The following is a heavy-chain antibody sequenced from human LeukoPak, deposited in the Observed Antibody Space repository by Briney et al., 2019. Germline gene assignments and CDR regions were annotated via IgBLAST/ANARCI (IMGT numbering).Heavy chain of an antibody. CDR2: IGTAGDT. Sequence: GGSLRLSCAASGFTFSSYDMHWVRHATGKGLEWVSAIGTAGDTYYPGSVKGRFTISRENAKNSLYLQMNSLRAGDTAVYYCARGSGPESRGFDPWGQGTLVTVSS. CDR1: GFTFSSYD. CDR3: ARGSGPESRGFDP. D-gene: IGHD1-14*01. V-gene: IGHV3-13*01. J-gene: IGHJ5*02.